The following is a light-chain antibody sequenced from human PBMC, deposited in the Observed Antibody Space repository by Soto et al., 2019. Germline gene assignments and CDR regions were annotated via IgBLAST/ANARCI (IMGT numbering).Light chain of an antibody. J-gene: IGKJ2*01. CDR3: QQRSNWYT. V-gene: IGKV3-11*01. CDR1: QSVSSY. Sequence: EIVLTQSPATLSLSRVERATLSCRASQSVSSYLAWYQQKPGQAPRLLIYDASNRATGIPARFSGSGSGTDFTLTISSLEPEDFAVYYCQQRSNWYTFGQGTKLEIK. CDR2: DAS.